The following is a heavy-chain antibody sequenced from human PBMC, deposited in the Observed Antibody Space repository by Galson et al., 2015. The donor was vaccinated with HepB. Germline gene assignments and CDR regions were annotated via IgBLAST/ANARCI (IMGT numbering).Heavy chain of an antibody. J-gene: IGHJ4*02. CDR1: GFTFDDYA. V-gene: IGHV3-9*03. CDR2: ITWNSGGI. D-gene: IGHD6-13*01. CDR3: AKISAVGSGWSGGFDY. Sequence: SLRLSCAASGFTFDDYAMHWVRQAPGTGLEWVSGITWNSGGIAYADSVKGRFTISRANAKNSLYLPMNSLRAEDMALYFCAKISAVGSGWSGGFDYWGQGTRVTVSS.